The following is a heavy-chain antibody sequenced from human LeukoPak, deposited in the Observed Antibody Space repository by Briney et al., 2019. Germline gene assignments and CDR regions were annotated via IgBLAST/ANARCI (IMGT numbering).Heavy chain of an antibody. Sequence: GGSLRLSCAASGFTFSSYWMHWVRQAPGKGLEWVAVISYDGSNKYYADSVKGRFTISRDNSKNTLYLQMNSLRAEDTAVYYCARVDCSGGSCQFDPWGQGTLVTVSS. D-gene: IGHD2-15*01. CDR1: GFTFSSYW. CDR3: ARVDCSGGSCQFDP. V-gene: IGHV3-30-3*01. J-gene: IGHJ5*02. CDR2: ISYDGSNK.